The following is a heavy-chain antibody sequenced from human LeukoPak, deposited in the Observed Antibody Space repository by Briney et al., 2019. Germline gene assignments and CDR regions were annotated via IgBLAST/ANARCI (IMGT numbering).Heavy chain of an antibody. Sequence: SVKVSCKASEGTFTAYTISWVRQAPGQGLECMGRIIPILSIIHSAQNFQGRVTITADKSPTTSYMELSSLRSEDTAVYYCARSGWHCSSTSCYDFDLWGQGTLVAVSS. CDR1: EGTFTAYT. V-gene: IGHV1-69*02. J-gene: IGHJ3*01. CDR2: IIPILSII. CDR3: ARSGWHCSSTSCYDFDL. D-gene: IGHD2-2*01.